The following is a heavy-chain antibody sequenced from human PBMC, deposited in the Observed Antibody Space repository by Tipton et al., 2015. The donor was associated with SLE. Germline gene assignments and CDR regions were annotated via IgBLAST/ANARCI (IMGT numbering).Heavy chain of an antibody. J-gene: IGHJ4*02. D-gene: IGHD3-22*01. V-gene: IGHV3-21*01. CDR2: ISSSSSYI. Sequence: WIRQPPGKGLEWVSSISSSSSYIYYADSVKGRFTISRDNAKNSLYLQTNSLRAEDTAVYYCARDQYYYDSSGYYYWGQGTLVTVSS. CDR3: ARDQYYYDSSGYYY.